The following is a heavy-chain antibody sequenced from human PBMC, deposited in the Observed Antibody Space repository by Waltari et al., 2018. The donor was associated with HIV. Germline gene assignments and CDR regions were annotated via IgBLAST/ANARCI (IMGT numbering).Heavy chain of an antibody. Sequence: EVQLVQSGGGLIKPGGSLRLSCAASGFILSSYWMHWVRQTPGKGRVGVCGMKIDGSGIHYAHAVRGRFTISRDSAKNTLSLQMTSLTGEDTAVYYCSRDTFGEYDYWGQGTLVTVSS. V-gene: IGHV3-74*01. D-gene: IGHD3-10*01. J-gene: IGHJ4*02. CDR1: GFILSSYW. CDR3: SRDTFGEYDY. CDR2: MKIDGSGI.